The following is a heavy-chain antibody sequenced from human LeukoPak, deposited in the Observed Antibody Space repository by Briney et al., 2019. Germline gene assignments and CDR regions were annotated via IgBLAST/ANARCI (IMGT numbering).Heavy chain of an antibody. J-gene: IGHJ4*02. CDR1: GFTFSSYN. D-gene: IGHD3-10*01. CDR3: AKDIGSYYDY. V-gene: IGHV3-48*01. Sequence: PGGSLRLSCVVSGFTFSSYNMNWVRQAPGKGLEWVSYISSSSSTIYYADSVKGRFTISRDNSKNTLYLEMNSLRAEDTAVYYCAKDIGSYYDYWGQGILVTVSS. CDR2: ISSSSSTI.